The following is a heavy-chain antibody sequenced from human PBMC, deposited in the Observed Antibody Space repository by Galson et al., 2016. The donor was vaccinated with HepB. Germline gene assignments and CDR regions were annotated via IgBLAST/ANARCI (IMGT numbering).Heavy chain of an antibody. J-gene: IGHJ4*02. CDR1: GFSFSTYS. CDR3: ARDWLGCNFFAS. CDR2: ISYDGSNK. Sequence: SLRLSCAASGFSFSTYSMHWVRQAPGKGLEWVDVISYDGSNKSYGDYVKGRFTISRDDSKNTLYLQMNNLRAEDTAEFYGARDWLGCNFFASWGQGTLVAVSS. V-gene: IGHV3-30-3*01. D-gene: IGHD6-19*01.